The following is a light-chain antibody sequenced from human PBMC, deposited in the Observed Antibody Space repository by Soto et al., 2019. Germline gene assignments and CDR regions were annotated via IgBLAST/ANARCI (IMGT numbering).Light chain of an antibody. Sequence: EIVMTQSPATLSVSPWESATLSCRASQGVSGTLAWYQQKPGQAPRLLIYGASTRATGIPARFSGSGSGTEFTLTISSLQSEDFAVYYCQQYNNWPPITFGQGTRLEIK. V-gene: IGKV3-15*01. CDR3: QQYNNWPPIT. CDR2: GAS. CDR1: QGVSGT. J-gene: IGKJ5*01.